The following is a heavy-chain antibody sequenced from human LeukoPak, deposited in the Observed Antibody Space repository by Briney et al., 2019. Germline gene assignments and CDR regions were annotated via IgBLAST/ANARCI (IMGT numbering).Heavy chain of an antibody. CDR1: VGSLSGHF. V-gene: IGHV4-34*01. J-gene: IGHJ6*02. CDR3: ARLAWFGEGDYYYGMDV. D-gene: IGHD3-10*01. Sequence: SETLSLTCAVDVGSLSGHFWSWIRQPPGKGLEWIGESYRSETTNYNPSLKSRVTISVDTSKNHFSLNLSSVTAADTAVYYCARLAWFGEGDYYYGMDVWGQGTTVTVSS. CDR2: SYRSETT.